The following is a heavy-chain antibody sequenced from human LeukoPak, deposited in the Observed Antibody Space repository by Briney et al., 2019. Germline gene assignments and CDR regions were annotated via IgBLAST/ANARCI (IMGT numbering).Heavy chain of an antibody. CDR2: IYYSGST. Sequence: SETLSLTCTVSGGSISSSSYYWGWIRQPPGKGLEGIGSIYYSGSTYYNPSLKSRVTTSVDTSKNQFSLKLSSVSAADTAVYYCAITYYDFWSGYFGAFDIWGQGTMVTVSS. V-gene: IGHV4-39*01. CDR3: AITYYDFWSGYFGAFDI. CDR1: GGSISSSSYY. J-gene: IGHJ3*02. D-gene: IGHD3-3*01.